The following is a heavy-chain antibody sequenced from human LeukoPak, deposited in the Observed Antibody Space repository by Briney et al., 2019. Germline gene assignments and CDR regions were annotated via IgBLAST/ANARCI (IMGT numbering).Heavy chain of an antibody. V-gene: IGHV5-51*03. Sequence: GESLKISCKGSGYSFTSYWIGWVRQMPGKGLEWMGIIYPGDSDTRYSPSFQGQVTISADKSISTAYLQWSSLKASDTAMYYCARVPCSGGSCYSPNGIGDPWFDPWGQGTLVTVSS. D-gene: IGHD2-15*01. CDR1: GYSFTSYW. CDR2: IYPGDSDT. CDR3: ARVPCSGGSCYSPNGIGDPWFDP. J-gene: IGHJ5*02.